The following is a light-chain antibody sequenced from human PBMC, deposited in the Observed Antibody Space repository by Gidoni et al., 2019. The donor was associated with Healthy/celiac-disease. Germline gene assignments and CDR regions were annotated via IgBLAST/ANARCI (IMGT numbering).Light chain of an antibody. V-gene: IGKV3-20*01. J-gene: IGKJ1*01. CDR2: GAS. Sequence: IVLTQSPGTLSLSPADRATLSCRASQSVSSSYLAWYQQKPGQAPRLLIYGASSRATGIPDRFSGSGSGTDFTLTISRLEPEDFAVYYCQQYGSSSWTFGQGTKVEIK. CDR3: QQYGSSSWT. CDR1: QSVSSSY.